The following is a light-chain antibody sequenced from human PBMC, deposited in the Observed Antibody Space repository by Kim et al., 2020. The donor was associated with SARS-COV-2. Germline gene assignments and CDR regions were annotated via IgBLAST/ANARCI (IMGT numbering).Light chain of an antibody. J-gene: IGKJ1*01. CDR2: GAS. Sequence: VTNTARATQGIREDCAWYQQKPGTAPNRLIYGASNLQSGVPSRFRGSGSGTECTLTSSSLQPEVFATYYYLQHYVNPQTFGQGT. CDR1: QGIRED. CDR3: LQHYVNPQT. V-gene: IGKV1-17*01.